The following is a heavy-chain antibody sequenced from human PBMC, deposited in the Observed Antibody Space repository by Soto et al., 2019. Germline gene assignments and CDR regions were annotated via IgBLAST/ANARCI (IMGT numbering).Heavy chain of an antibody. Sequence: ASVKVSCKASGGTFSSYAISWVRQAPGQGLEWMGGIIPIFGTANYAQKFQGRVTITADESTSTAYMELSSLRSEETAVYYCARMGFSGSRDYWGQGTLVTVSS. V-gene: IGHV1-69*13. D-gene: IGHD3-16*01. J-gene: IGHJ4*02. CDR2: IIPIFGTA. CDR3: ARMGFSGSRDY. CDR1: GGTFSSYA.